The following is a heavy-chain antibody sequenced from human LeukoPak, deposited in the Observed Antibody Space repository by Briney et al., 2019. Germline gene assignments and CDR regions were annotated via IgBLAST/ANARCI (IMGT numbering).Heavy chain of an antibody. V-gene: IGHV3-33*06. CDR2: ICSDATNM. Sequence: GGSLRLPCAASGFIFPDYGFHWVRQTPGKGLEGVAAICSDATNMYYGNSVKGRFFIQRDHFQNTVYLEMSSLRAEDTPVYYCAKDAQRGFDYSNSFQYWGQGSLVTVSS. D-gene: IGHD4-11*01. CDR1: GFIFPDYG. J-gene: IGHJ4*02. CDR3: AKDAQRGFDYSNSFQY.